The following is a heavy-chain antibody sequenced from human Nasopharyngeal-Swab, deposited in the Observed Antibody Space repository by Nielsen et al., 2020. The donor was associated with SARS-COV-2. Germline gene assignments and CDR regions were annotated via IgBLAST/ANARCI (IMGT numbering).Heavy chain of an antibody. D-gene: IGHD3-10*01. Sequence: GESLKISCAASGFTFSSYGMHWVRQAPGKWLEWVAVIWYAGSNKYYADSVKGRFTISRDNSKNTLYLQMNTLRAEDTAVYYCAQARCRYGSGSNNSFDSWGQGTLVTVSS. V-gene: IGHV3-30*02. CDR3: AQARCRYGSGSNNSFDS. CDR2: IWYAGSNK. CDR1: GFTFSSYG. J-gene: IGHJ4*02.